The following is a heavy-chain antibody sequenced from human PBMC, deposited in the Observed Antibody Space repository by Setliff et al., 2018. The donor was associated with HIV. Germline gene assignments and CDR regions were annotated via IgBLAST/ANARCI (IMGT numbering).Heavy chain of an antibody. D-gene: IGHD3-10*01. V-gene: IGHV3-7*01. CDR3: AGTVRGPFDY. J-gene: IGHJ4*02. CDR2: IKQDGSEK. CDR1: GLTFSIYW. Sequence: GGSLRLSCAASGLTFSIYWMTWVRQAPGKGLEWVANIKQDGSEKYYVDSVKGRFTISRDNAKNSLYLQMNSLRAEDTAVYYCAGTVRGPFDYWGQGSLVTVSS.